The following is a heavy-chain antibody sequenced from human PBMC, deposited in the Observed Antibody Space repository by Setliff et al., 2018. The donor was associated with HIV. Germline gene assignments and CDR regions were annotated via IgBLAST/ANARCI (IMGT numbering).Heavy chain of an antibody. D-gene: IGHD2-15*01. J-gene: IGHJ5*02. Sequence: ASVKVSCKASGSSFINHAMHWVRQAPGQRLEWMGWINVGSGKTQYSQEFQGRVTITRDTSATTAYRELSSLTSEDTAVYYCARDGCSGQRCYLFNWFDTWGQGTLVTVSS. CDR2: INVGSGKT. CDR3: ARDGCSGQRCYLFNWFDT. V-gene: IGHV1-3*01. CDR1: GSSFINHA.